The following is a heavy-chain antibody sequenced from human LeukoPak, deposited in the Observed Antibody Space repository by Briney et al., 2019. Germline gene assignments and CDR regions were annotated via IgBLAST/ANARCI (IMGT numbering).Heavy chain of an antibody. Sequence: EGSLRLSCAASGFSFSTYWMTWVRQVPGKGLEWVAHIKHDGSEKYYVDSVKGRFTISRDNAKNSLYLQMNSLRVEDTAIYYCARVLGGFDYWGQGTLVTVSS. CDR2: IKHDGSEK. J-gene: IGHJ4*02. CDR3: ARVLGGFDY. CDR1: GFSFSTYW. V-gene: IGHV3-7*03. D-gene: IGHD2-15*01.